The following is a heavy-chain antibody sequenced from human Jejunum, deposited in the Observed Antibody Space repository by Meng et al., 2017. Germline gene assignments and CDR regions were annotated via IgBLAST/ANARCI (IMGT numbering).Heavy chain of an antibody. CDR3: AKNGAYCLEY. J-gene: IGHJ4*02. V-gene: IGHV4-4*02. CDR1: GGSISSGRW. Sequence: QLRLQGSGPGLVMHLGTLASACAVTGGSISSGRWWSWARQSPGEGLQWIGEIHHSGRVTYNPSLKSRVAISVDMSKNQFSLELSSVTAADTAVYYCAKNGAYCLEYWGQGTLVTVSS. CDR2: IHHSGRV. D-gene: IGHD2-8*02.